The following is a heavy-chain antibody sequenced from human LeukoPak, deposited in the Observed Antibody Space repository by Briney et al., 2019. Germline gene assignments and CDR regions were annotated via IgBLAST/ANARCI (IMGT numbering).Heavy chain of an antibody. CDR1: GGSISSYY. Sequence: SETLSLTCTVTGGSISSYYWSWIRQPPGKGLEWIGYIYYSGSTNYNPSLKSRVTISVDTSKNQFSLKLSSVTAADTAVYYCARDMTAGFDYWGQGTLVTVSS. J-gene: IGHJ4*02. V-gene: IGHV4-59*01. CDR3: ARDMTAGFDY. CDR2: IYYSGST. D-gene: IGHD6-13*01.